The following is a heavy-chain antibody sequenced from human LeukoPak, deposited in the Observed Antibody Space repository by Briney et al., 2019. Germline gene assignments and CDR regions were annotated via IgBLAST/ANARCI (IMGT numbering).Heavy chain of an antibody. V-gene: IGHV4-4*09. J-gene: IGHJ3*02. CDR1: GGSVNSYY. CDR3: AKILGSGVWYGFDI. CDR2: IYTTGRT. Sequence: SETLFLTCSVSGGSVNSYYWSWIRQPPGKGLEWIGYIYTTGRTNYNPSLKSRVTISVDTSKNQFSLKLSSVTAADTAVYYCAKILGSGVWYGFDIWGQGTMVTVSS. D-gene: IGHD7-27*01.